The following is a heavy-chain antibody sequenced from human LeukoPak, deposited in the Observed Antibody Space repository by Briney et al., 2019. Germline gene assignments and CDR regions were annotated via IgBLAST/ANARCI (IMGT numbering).Heavy chain of an antibody. CDR2: IHHIGNT. CDR3: AREASSAPSGFHPLTWFDP. J-gene: IGHJ5*02. V-gene: IGHV4-38-2*02. CDR1: GYSISSGYY. D-gene: IGHD3-22*01. Sequence: SETLSLTCSVSGYSISSGYYWGWGRQSPGRGLEWVGTIHHIGNTYYKPSLKSRVTISVDTSKKQFSLKLTSVTAADSAMYFCAREASSAPSGFHPLTWFDPWGQGTLVTVSS.